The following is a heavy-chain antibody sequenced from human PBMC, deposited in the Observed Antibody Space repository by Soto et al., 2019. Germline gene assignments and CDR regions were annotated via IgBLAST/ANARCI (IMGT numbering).Heavy chain of an antibody. Sequence: SVKVSCKASGGTFSSYAISWVRQAPGQGLEWMGGIIPIFGTANYAQKFQGRVTITADKSTSTAYMELSSLRSEDTTVYYCARDHYDFWSGQPLLDGMDVWGQGTTVTVSS. J-gene: IGHJ6*02. CDR3: ARDHYDFWSGQPLLDGMDV. D-gene: IGHD3-3*01. CDR1: GGTFSSYA. V-gene: IGHV1-69*06. CDR2: IIPIFGTA.